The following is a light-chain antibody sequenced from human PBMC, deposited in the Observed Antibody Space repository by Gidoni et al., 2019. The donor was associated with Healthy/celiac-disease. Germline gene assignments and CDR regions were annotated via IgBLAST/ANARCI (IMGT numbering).Light chain of an antibody. CDR2: AAS. V-gene: IGKV1-39*01. Sequence: TLMTQSPSSLSASVGDRVTINCRASQSISSYLNWYQQKPGKAPKLLIYAASSLQSGVPSRFSGSGSGTDFTLTISSLQPEDFATYYCQQSYSTPPNTFXQXTKLEIK. J-gene: IGKJ2*01. CDR1: QSISSY. CDR3: QQSYSTPPNT.